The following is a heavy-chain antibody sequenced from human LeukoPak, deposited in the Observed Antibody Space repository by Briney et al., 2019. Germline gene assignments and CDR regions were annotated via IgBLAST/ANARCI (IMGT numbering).Heavy chain of an antibody. CDR1: GFTFSSYW. D-gene: IGHD3-3*01. J-gene: IGHJ4*02. V-gene: IGHV3-7*01. CDR3: ARARPKYYDFWSGYFYY. CDR2: IKQDGSEK. Sequence: GGSLRLSCAASGFTFSSYWMSWVRQAPGKGLEWVANIKQDGSEKYYVDSVKGRFTISRDNAKNSLYLQMNSLRAEDTAVYYCARARPKYYDFWSGYFYYWGQGTLVTVSS.